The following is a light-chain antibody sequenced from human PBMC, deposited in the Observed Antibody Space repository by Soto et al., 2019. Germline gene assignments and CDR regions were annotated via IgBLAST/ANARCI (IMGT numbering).Light chain of an antibody. CDR1: SSDVGGYNY. CDR2: EFS. CDR3: SSYTGISNLDVV. J-gene: IGLJ2*01. Sequence: QSVLTQPASVSGSPGESITISCTGTSSDVGGYNYVSWYQQHPGKAPKLVISEFSNRPSGISYRFSVSKSGNTASLSISGPQAEAEADYDCSSYTGISNLDVVFGGGTKLTVL. V-gene: IGLV2-14*01.